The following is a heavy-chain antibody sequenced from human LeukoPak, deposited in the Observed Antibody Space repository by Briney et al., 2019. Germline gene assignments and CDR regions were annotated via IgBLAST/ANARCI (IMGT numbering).Heavy chain of an antibody. CDR1: GGTFSSYA. CDR3: ARDLRRVVEVVAATRSLHDAFDI. Sequence: SVKVSCKASGGTFSSYAISWVRQAPGQGLEWMGGIIPIFGTANYAQKFQGRVTITADESTSTAYMELSSLRSEDTAVYYCARDLRRVVEVVAATRSLHDAFDIWGQGTMVTVSS. D-gene: IGHD2-15*01. J-gene: IGHJ3*02. V-gene: IGHV1-69*01. CDR2: IIPIFGTA.